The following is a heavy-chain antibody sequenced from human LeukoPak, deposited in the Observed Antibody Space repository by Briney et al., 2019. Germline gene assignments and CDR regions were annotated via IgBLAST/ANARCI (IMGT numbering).Heavy chain of an antibody. CDR3: ARDRGVDPRYYWDY. J-gene: IGHJ4*02. CDR1: GGSISSSSYY. V-gene: IGHV4-39*07. CDR2: IYYGGST. Sequence: SEALSLTCTVSGGSISSSSYYWGWIRQPPGKGLEWIGSIYYGGSTYYNPSLKSRVTISVDTSKNQFSLKLTSVTAADTALYYCARDRGVDPRYYWDYWGQGTLVTVSS. D-gene: IGHD3-10*01.